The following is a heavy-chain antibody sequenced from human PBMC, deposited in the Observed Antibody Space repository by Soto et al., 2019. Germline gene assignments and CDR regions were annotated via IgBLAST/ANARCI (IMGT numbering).Heavy chain of an antibody. Sequence: QVQLQESGPGLVKPSETLSLTCAVSGASISSYYWSWIRQPPGKGLEWIGYISYSGSTNYNPSLNSRVTISVDTSKSHFSLKLISVTAADTAVYYCAKGQGVLGPWGQGTLVTVSS. CDR1: GASISSYY. J-gene: IGHJ5*02. CDR3: AKGQGVLGP. V-gene: IGHV4-59*08. D-gene: IGHD3-16*01. CDR2: ISYSGST.